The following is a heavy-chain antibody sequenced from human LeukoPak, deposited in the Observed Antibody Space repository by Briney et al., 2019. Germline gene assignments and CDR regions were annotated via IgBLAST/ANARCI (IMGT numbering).Heavy chain of an antibody. Sequence: GASVMVSCKAVGYTLINYYMHWVRQAPGQGLEWMGIINPSGGGTSYAQKFQDRVTLTSDTSTSTFYMELSSLRSEDTAVYYCARDSTTMDARWFDPWGQGTLVTVSS. CDR2: INPSGGGT. CDR1: GYTLINYY. J-gene: IGHJ5*02. CDR3: ARDSTTMDARWFDP. D-gene: IGHD1-1*01. V-gene: IGHV1-46*01.